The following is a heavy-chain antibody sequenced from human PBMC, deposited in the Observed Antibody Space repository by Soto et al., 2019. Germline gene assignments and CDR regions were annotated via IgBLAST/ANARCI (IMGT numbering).Heavy chain of an antibody. D-gene: IGHD6-13*01. CDR1: AYIFTDYY. CDR2: INPNNDDT. CDR3: ARDSAAGAGIGWDY. Sequence: AASVKVSCKASAYIFTDYYIHWVRQAPGQGLEWMGWINPNNDDTRYAQKFRGRVTVTMDTSISTAYMDLTRLTSDDTAVYYCARDSAAGAGIGWDYWGQGTLVTVS. V-gene: IGHV1-2*02. J-gene: IGHJ4*01.